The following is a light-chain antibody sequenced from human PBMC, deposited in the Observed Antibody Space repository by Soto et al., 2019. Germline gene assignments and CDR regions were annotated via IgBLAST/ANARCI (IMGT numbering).Light chain of an antibody. CDR2: GNS. Sequence: QSVLTQPPSVSGDPGQRVAISCTGSSSNNGAGYDVHWYQQLPGTAPKLLIYGNSNRPSGVPDRFSGSKSGTSASLAITGLQAEDEADYYCQSYDSSLSGSKFGGGTKLTVL. V-gene: IGLV1-40*01. CDR1: SSNNGAGYD. J-gene: IGLJ2*01. CDR3: QSYDSSLSGSK.